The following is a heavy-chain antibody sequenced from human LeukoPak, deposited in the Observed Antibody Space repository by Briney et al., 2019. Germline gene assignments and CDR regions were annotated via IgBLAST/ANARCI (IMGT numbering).Heavy chain of an antibody. CDR2: IRYDGSNK. CDR1: GFTFSSYG. J-gene: IGHJ4*02. V-gene: IGHV3-30*02. Sequence: GGSLRLSCAASGFTFSSYGMHWVRQAPGKGLEWVAFIRYDGSNKYYAGSVKGRFTISRDNSKDTLYLQMNSLRAEDTAVYYCAKDRDILTGYYNIFFDYWGQGTLVTVSS. D-gene: IGHD3-9*01. CDR3: AKDRDILTGYYNIFFDY.